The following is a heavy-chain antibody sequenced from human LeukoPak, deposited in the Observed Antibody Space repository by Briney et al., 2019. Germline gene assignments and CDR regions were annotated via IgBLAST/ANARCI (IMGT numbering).Heavy chain of an antibody. J-gene: IGHJ3*02. Sequence: PSETLSLTCTVSGGSISSSSYYWGWIRQPPGKGLEWIGSIYYSGSTYYNPSLKSRVTISVDTSKNQFSLKLSSVTAADTAVYYCARGITVDAVEDAFDIWGQGTMVTVSS. CDR2: IYYSGST. D-gene: IGHD4-23*01. CDR3: ARGITVDAVEDAFDI. CDR1: GGSISSSSYY. V-gene: IGHV4-39*07.